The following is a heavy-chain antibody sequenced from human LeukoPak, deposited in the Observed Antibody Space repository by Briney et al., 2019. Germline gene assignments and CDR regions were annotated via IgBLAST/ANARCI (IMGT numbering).Heavy chain of an antibody. D-gene: IGHD4-23*01. J-gene: IGHJ3*02. Sequence: SETLSLTCTDSGGSISSYYWSWIRQPPGKGLEWIGYIYYSGSTNYNPSLKSRVTISADTSKNQFSLKLSSVTAADTAVYYCARQGRWVSWAFDIWGQGTMVTVSS. CDR3: ARQGRWVSWAFDI. V-gene: IGHV4-59*08. CDR1: GGSISSYY. CDR2: IYYSGST.